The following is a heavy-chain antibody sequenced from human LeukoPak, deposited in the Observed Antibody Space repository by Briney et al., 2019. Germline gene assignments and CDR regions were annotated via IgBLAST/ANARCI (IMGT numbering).Heavy chain of an antibody. Sequence: GGSLRLSCAASGFTFSSYSMNWVRQAPGKGLEWVSYITSSSSTIYYADSVKGRFTISRDNAKNSLYLQMNSLRAEDTAVYYCARGYLLGASGHWGQGALVTVSS. CDR3: ARGYLLGASGH. CDR2: ITSSSSTI. CDR1: GFTFSSYS. V-gene: IGHV3-48*01. D-gene: IGHD3-10*01. J-gene: IGHJ4*02.